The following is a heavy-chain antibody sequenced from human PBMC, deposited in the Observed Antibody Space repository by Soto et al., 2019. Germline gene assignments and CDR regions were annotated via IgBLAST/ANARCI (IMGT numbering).Heavy chain of an antibody. Sequence: VASVKVSCKASGYTFTSYGISWVRQAPGQGLEWMGWISAYNGNTNYAQKLQGRVTMTTDTSTSTAYMELRSLRSDDTAVYYCARDGTGGYSYGFPLHDAFDIWGQGTMVTVSS. CDR3: ARDGTGGYSYGFPLHDAFDI. D-gene: IGHD5-18*01. CDR1: GYTFTSYG. J-gene: IGHJ3*02. CDR2: ISAYNGNT. V-gene: IGHV1-18*04.